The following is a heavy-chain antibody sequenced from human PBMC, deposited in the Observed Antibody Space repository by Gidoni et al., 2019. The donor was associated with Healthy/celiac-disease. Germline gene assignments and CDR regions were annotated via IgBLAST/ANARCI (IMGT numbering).Heavy chain of an antibody. CDR2: IIPIFGTA. CDR1: GGTFSSYA. CDR3: ARLAAAGEELFDY. J-gene: IGHJ4*02. D-gene: IGHD6-13*01. Sequence: QVQLVQSGAEVKKPGSTVKVSCQASGGTFSSYAISWVRQAPGQGLEWMGGIIPIFGTASYAQKFQGRVTITADESTSTAYMELSSLRSEDTAVYYCARLAAAGEELFDYWGRGTLVTVSS. V-gene: IGHV1-69*01.